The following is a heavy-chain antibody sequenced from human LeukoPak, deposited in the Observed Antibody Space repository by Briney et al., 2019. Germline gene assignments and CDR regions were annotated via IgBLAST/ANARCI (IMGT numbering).Heavy chain of an antibody. J-gene: IGHJ4*02. V-gene: IGHV1-2*02. CDR2: INPNSGGT. CDR3: AREGFYSSSWYYFDY. CDR1: GYTFTGYY. Sequence: ASVKVSCKATGYTFTGYYMHWVRQAPGQGLEWMGWINPNSGGTNYAQKFQGRVTITRDTSASTAYMELSSLRSEDTAVYYCAREGFYSSSWYYFDYWGQGTLVTVSS. D-gene: IGHD6-13*01.